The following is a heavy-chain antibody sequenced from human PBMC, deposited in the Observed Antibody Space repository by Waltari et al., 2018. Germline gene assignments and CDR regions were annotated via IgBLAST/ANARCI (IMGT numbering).Heavy chain of an antibody. D-gene: IGHD3-3*01. J-gene: IGHJ3*02. V-gene: IGHV3-73*01. CDR1: GFSFSGSA. CDR2: IRSKANSYAT. Sequence: EVQLVESGGGLVQPGGSLKLSCAASGFSFSGSAMHWVRQASGKGLEWVGRIRSKANSYATAYAASVKGKFSISRDDSKNTAYLQMNSLKTEDTAVYYCTRRGYDFWSGSSRGEAFDIWGQGTMVTVSS. CDR3: TRRGYDFWSGSSRGEAFDI.